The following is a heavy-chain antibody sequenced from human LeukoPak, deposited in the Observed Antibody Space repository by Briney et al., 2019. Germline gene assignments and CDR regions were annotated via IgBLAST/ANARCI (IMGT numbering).Heavy chain of an antibody. CDR1: GYSISSGYY. V-gene: IGHV4-38-2*01. Sequence: PSETLSLNCAVSGYSISSGYYWGWIRQPPGKGLEWIGSIYHSGSTYYNPSLKSRVTISVDTSKNQFSLKLSSVTAADTAVYYCARGFRYYYYGMDVWGKGTTVTVSS. CDR2: IYHSGST. J-gene: IGHJ6*04. CDR3: ARGFRYYYYGMDV.